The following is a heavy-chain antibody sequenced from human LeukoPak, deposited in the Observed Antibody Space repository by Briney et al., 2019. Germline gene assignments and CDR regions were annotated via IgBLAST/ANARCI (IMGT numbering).Heavy chain of an antibody. V-gene: IGHV4-39*01. CDR2: IYYSGST. J-gene: IGHJ4*02. Sequence: SETLSLTCTVSGGSISSSSYYWGWIRQPPGKGLEWIGSIYYSGSTYYNPSLKSRVTISVDTSKNQFSLKLSSVTAADTAVYYCARHATAYDFWSGYRDVGDPEYYFDYWGQGTLVTVSS. CDR1: GGSISSSSYY. D-gene: IGHD3-3*01. CDR3: ARHATAYDFWSGYRDVGDPEYYFDY.